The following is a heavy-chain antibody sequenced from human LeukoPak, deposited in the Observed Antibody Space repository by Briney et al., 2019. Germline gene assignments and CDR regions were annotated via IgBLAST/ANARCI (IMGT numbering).Heavy chain of an antibody. CDR2: IIPIFGTA. Sequence: GASVKVSCKASGGTFISYAISWVRQAPGQGLEWMGGIIPIFGTANYAQKFQGRVTITADESTSTAYMELSSLRSEDTAVYYCARDHPRYPGGEYFDYWGQGTLVTVSS. CDR1: GGTFISYA. V-gene: IGHV1-69*13. CDR3: ARDHPRYPGGEYFDY. J-gene: IGHJ4*02. D-gene: IGHD1-14*01.